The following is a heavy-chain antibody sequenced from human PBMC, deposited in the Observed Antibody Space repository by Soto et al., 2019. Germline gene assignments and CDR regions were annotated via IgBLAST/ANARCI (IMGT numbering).Heavy chain of an antibody. CDR2: IYYSGST. Sequence: QVQLQESGPGLVKPSQTLSLTCTVSGGSISSGGYYWSWIRQHPGKGLEWIGYIYYSGSTYYNPSLKSRVTMSIDTSKNQYSLKLSSVTAADTAVYYCARGGDFWSGAYFDYWGQGTLVTVSS. D-gene: IGHD3-3*01. CDR3: ARGGDFWSGAYFDY. V-gene: IGHV4-31*03. J-gene: IGHJ4*02. CDR1: GGSISSGGYY.